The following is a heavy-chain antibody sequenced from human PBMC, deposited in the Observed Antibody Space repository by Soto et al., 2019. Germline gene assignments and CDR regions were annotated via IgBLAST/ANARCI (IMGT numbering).Heavy chain of an antibody. V-gene: IGHV4-30-2*01. J-gene: IGHJ6*01. Sequence: PSETLSLTCGVSGGSTSSGGYSWNWIRQPPGKGLGWIGYIYQSGSSYYNPSLKSRVTISIDRSKNQFSLKLSSVTAADTAMYYCARAHYYYGMDVWGQGTTVTVSS. CDR3: ARAHYYYGMDV. CDR1: GGSTSSGGYS. CDR2: IYQSGSS.